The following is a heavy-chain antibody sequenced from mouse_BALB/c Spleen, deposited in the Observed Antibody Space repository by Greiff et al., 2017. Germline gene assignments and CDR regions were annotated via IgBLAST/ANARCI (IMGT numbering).Heavy chain of an antibody. CDR1: GFTFSDYY. V-gene: IGHV5-4*02. J-gene: IGHJ3*01. D-gene: IGHD1-2*01. CDR3: ARGGYGPAWFAY. Sequence: EVKVVESGGGLVKPGGSLKLSCAASGFTFSDYYMYWVRQTPEKRLEWVATISDGGSYTYYPDSVKGRFTISRDNAKNNLYLQMSSLKSEDTAMYYCARGGYGPAWFAYWGQGTLVTVSA. CDR2: ISDGGSYT.